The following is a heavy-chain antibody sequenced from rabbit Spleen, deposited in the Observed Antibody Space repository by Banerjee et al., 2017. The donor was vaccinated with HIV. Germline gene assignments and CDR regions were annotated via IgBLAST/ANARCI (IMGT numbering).Heavy chain of an antibody. J-gene: IGHJ6*01. Sequence: QEQLEESGGDLVQPEGSLTLTCTASGFSFSSSYYSCWVRQPPGKGLEWIACIEGGASSFTYFASWAKGRFTISKTSSTTVTLQMTSLTAADTATYFCARDVGTSFSTYGMDLWGPGTLVTVS. D-gene: IGHD8-1*01. V-gene: IGHV1S45*01. CDR3: ARDVGTSFSTYGMDL. CDR2: IEGGASSFT. CDR1: GFSFSSSYY.